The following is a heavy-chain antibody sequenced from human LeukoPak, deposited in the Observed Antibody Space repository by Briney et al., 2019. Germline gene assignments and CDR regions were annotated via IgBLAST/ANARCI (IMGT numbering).Heavy chain of an antibody. CDR3: ARDYVGDDWFDP. J-gene: IGHJ5*02. CDR1: GCTFTDYY. D-gene: IGHD3-16*01. V-gene: IGHV1-2*02. Sequence: GASVKVTCKASGCTFTDYYMHWVRQPPGQGLEWMGWTSPNSGGTNNAQKFRGRVTMTRDTSIGTAYMALSRLRSDDTAVYYCARDYVGDDWFDPWGQGTLVTVSS. CDR2: TSPNSGGT.